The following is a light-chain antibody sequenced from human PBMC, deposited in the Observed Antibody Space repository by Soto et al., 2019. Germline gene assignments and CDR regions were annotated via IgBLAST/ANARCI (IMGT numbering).Light chain of an antibody. CDR2: AAS. Sequence: DTQRNQSPSSLSASVGDSIAITCRASQSISGYLNWYQQKPGKAPNLLISAASILQSGVPSRFSGSGSGTDFTLTISNLPPEDFPGYYCQQTYSSPSTFGQGTRLEIK. J-gene: IGKJ5*01. CDR3: QQTYSSPST. V-gene: IGKV1-39*01. CDR1: QSISGY.